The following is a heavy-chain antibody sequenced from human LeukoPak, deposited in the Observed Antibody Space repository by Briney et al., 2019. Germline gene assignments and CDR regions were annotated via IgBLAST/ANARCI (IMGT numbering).Heavy chain of an antibody. CDR3: VRGYYDIVTAYFALYYCGMDV. V-gene: IGHV3-48*01. CDR1: GFTFSTYS. CDR2: ISSSSGTI. Sequence: PGGSLRLSCAASGFTFSTYSMNWVRQAPGKGLEWVSYISSSSGTIYYADSVKGRFTISRDNAENSMYLLMKSLRAEDTAVYYCVRGYYDIVTAYFALYYCGMDVWGQGTTVTVSS. D-gene: IGHD3-9*01. J-gene: IGHJ6*02.